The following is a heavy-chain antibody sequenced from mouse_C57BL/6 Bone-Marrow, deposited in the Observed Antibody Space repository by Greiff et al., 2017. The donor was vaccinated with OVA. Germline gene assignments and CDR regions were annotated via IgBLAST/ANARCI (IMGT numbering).Heavy chain of an antibody. CDR1: GFTFSSYG. CDR2: ISSGGSYT. CDR3: ARKAITADY. Sequence: EVKLVESGGDLVKPGGSLKLSCAASGFTFSSYGMSWVRQTPDKRLEWVATISSGGSYTYYPDSVKGRFTISRDNAKNTLYLQMSSLKSEDTAMYYCARKAITADYWGQGTTLTVSS. V-gene: IGHV5-6*01. D-gene: IGHD1-1*01. J-gene: IGHJ2*01.